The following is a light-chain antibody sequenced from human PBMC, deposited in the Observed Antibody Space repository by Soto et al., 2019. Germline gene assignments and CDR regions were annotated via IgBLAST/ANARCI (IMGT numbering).Light chain of an antibody. J-gene: IGKJ2*01. V-gene: IGKV4-1*01. Sequence: DIVMTQSPDSLAVSLGERATINCKSSQGVLHSSSNRFSIAWYQQKPGLPPKLIIYWASARESGVPDRFSGSGSGTDFTLTISRLQAEDVAVYYCQQYFSTPTFGQGTKLEVK. CDR3: QQYFSTPT. CDR1: QGVLHSSSNRFS. CDR2: WAS.